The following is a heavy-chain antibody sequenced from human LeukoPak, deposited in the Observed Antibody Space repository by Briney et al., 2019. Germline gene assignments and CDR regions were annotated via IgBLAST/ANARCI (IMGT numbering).Heavy chain of an antibody. Sequence: GSLRLSCAASGFTFSSYGMHWVRQAPGKGLEWVAAIWYDGSIQYYADSVKGRFTISRDNSKNTLYLQMDSLRAEDTAVYYCARAGYCSGGSCYGSDYWGQGTLVSVSS. J-gene: IGHJ4*02. CDR2: IWYDGSIQ. CDR1: GFTFSSYG. CDR3: ARAGYCSGGSCYGSDY. D-gene: IGHD2-15*01. V-gene: IGHV3-33*01.